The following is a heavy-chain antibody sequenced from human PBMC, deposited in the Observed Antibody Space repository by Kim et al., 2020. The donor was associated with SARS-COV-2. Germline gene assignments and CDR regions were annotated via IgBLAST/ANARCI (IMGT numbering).Heavy chain of an antibody. J-gene: IGHJ4*02. Sequence: GGSLRLSCAASGFTFSSYSMNWVRQAPGKGLEWISSISSSGSYIYYADSMKGRFTISRDNARASLYLQMNSLRAEDTAVYYCARVLTSGWGYFDYWGQGTLVTVSS. CDR1: GFTFSSYS. V-gene: IGHV3-21*01. CDR3: ARVLTSGWGYFDY. D-gene: IGHD6-19*01. CDR2: ISSSGSYI.